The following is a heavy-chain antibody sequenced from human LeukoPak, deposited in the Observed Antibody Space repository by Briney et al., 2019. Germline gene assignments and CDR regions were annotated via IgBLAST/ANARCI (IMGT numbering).Heavy chain of an antibody. V-gene: IGHV3-7*01. CDR2: IKQDGSEK. CDR1: GFIFSSYW. CDR3: ARDLNYGGNPFDY. D-gene: IGHD4-23*01. Sequence: GGSLRLSCAASGFIFSSYWMSWVRQAPGKGLEWVANIKQDGSEKYYVDSVKGRFTISRDNAKNSLYLQMNSLRAEDTAVYYCARDLNYGGNPFDYWGQGTLVTVSS. J-gene: IGHJ4*02.